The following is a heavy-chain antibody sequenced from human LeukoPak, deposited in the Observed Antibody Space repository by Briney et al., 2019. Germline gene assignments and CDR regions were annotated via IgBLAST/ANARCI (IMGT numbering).Heavy chain of an antibody. Sequence: SETLSLTCSVSSDSTSSSSCLWVWVRQPPGKGLEWIGDIYSNGHISYNPSLKSRAAISVDTSKNQFSLNLSSVTAADTAVYYCARRHYGSGNIDSWGQGTLVTVSS. J-gene: IGHJ4*02. CDR3: ARRHYGSGNIDS. V-gene: IGHV4-39*01. CDR2: IYSNGHI. CDR1: SDSTSSSSCL. D-gene: IGHD3-10*01.